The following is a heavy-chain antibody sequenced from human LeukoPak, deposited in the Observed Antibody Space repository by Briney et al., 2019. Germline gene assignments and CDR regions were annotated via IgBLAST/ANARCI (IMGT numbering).Heavy chain of an antibody. CDR1: GFTFSSYA. CDR3: AKKEGGFDH. V-gene: IGHV3-23*01. CDR2: ISGSGDNT. J-gene: IGHJ4*02. D-gene: IGHD1-26*01. Sequence: RGSLRLSCAASGFTFSSYAMSWVRQAPGKGLEWVSGISGSGDNTYYADSVKGRFTISRDNSKNTLYLQVNSLRADDTAVYYCAKKEGGFDHWGQGALVTVSS.